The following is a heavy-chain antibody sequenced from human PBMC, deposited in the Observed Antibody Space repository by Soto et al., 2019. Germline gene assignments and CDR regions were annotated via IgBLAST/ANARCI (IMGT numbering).Heavy chain of an antibody. V-gene: IGHV1-2*02. D-gene: IGHD3-9*01. J-gene: IGHJ5*02. CDR3: TTLRLDP. CDR1: GYTFTALY. Sequence: QVQLVQSGSEVKKPGSSVKVSCQASGYTFTALYMNWVRQAPGQGLEWMGWVNPNTGLTRYEQKFQDRDTMNRITSIQQAYIELRGLTSDDTAVYYCTTLRLDPWGQGPLVTVSA. CDR2: VNPNTGLT.